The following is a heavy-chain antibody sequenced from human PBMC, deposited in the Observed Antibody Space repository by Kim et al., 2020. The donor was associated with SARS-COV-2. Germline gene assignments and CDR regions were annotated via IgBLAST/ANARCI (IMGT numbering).Heavy chain of an antibody. J-gene: IGHJ4*02. Sequence: SETLSLTCTVSGGSVSSGSYYWSWIRQPPGKGLEWIGYIYYSGSTNYNPSLKSRVTISGDTSKNQFSLKLSSVTAADTAVYYCARSYYDILTGYYVPRFDYWGQGTLVTVSS. D-gene: IGHD3-9*01. CDR2: IYYSGST. V-gene: IGHV4-61*01. CDR1: GGSVSSGSYY. CDR3: ARSYYDILTGYYVPRFDY.